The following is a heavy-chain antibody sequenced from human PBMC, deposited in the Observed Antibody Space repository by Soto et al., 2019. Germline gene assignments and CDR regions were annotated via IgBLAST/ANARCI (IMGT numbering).Heavy chain of an antibody. D-gene: IGHD5-18*01. V-gene: IGHV4-59*01. J-gene: IGHJ6*02. CDR2: FYHSGNS. Sequence: SETLSLTCSVPGGSIRSYYWSWIRQSPEKGLEWIGYFYHSGNSNYNPSLKSRVTISVDTSKNQLSLSLRSVTAADTAVYFCARISSVDPYGYVNGGLDVWGQGTTVTVYS. CDR1: GGSIRSYY. CDR3: ARISSVDPYGYVNGGLDV.